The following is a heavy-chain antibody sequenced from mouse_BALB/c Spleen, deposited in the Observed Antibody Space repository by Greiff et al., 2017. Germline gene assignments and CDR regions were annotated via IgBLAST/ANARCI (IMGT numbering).Heavy chain of an antibody. D-gene: IGHD6-5*01. CDR3: ARSSYPYYAMDY. J-gene: IGHJ4*01. CDR2: ILPGSGST. Sequence: VQLQQSGAELMKPGASVKISCKATGYTFSSYWIEWVKQRPGHGLEWIGEILPGSGSTNYNEKFKGKATFTADTSSNTAYMQLSSLTSEDSAVYYCARSSYPYYAMDYWGQGTSVTVSS. V-gene: IGHV1-9*01. CDR1: GYTFSSYW.